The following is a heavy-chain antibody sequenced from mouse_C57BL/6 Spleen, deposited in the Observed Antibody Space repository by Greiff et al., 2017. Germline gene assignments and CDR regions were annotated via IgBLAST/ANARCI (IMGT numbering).Heavy chain of an antibody. CDR3: ARWSYYGSSYYAMDD. D-gene: IGHD1-1*01. CDR2: ISSGSSTI. CDR1: GFTFSDYG. V-gene: IGHV5-17*01. Sequence: DVKLVESGGGLVKPGGSLILSCAASGFTFSDYGMHWVRQAPEKGLEWVAYISSGSSTIYYADTVKGRFTISRDNAKNTLFLQMTSLRTEDTAMYYCARWSYYGSSYYAMDDWGQGTSVTVAS. J-gene: IGHJ4*01.